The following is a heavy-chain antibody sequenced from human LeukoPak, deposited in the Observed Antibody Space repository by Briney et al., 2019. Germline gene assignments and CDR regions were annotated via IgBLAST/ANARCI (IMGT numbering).Heavy chain of an antibody. J-gene: IGHJ5*02. D-gene: IGHD6-13*01. CDR2: ISNDGSNE. Sequence: GGSLRLSCAASGFTFSSYGIHWVRQAPGKGLEWVAVISNDGSNEFYADSVKGRFTISRDTSKNTLYLQMNGLRTEDTAVYYCAKDYSIPPAAGALYNWFAPWGQGTLVTVSS. CDR1: GFTFSSYG. V-gene: IGHV3-30*18. CDR3: AKDYSIPPAAGALYNWFAP.